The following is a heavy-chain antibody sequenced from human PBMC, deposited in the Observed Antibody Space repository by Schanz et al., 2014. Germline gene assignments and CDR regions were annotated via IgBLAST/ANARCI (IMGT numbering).Heavy chain of an antibody. CDR1: GFTFSSYS. V-gene: IGHV3-21*01. CDR2: ISRSSSSI. CDR3: AKVLGYCSSTSCLRYGMDV. Sequence: EVQLVESGGGLVKPGGSLRLSCAASGFTFSSYSMNWVRQAPGKGLEWVSSISRSSSSIYYADSVKGRFTISRDNAKNSLYLQMHSLRAEDTAVYYCAKVLGYCSSTSCLRYGMDVWGQGTTVTVSS. D-gene: IGHD2-2*01. J-gene: IGHJ6*02.